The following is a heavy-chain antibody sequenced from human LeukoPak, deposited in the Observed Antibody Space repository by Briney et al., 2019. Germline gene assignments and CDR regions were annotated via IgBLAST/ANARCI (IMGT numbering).Heavy chain of an antibody. CDR1: GFTFSSYA. CDR2: ISYDGSNK. D-gene: IGHD3-3*01. J-gene: IGHJ6*02. V-gene: IGHV3-30-3*01. CDR3: ARVLRFLEWFYYYGMDV. Sequence: GRSLRLSCAASGFTFSSYAMDWVRQAPGKGLEWVAVISYDGSNKYYADSVKGRFTISRDNSKNTLYLQMNSLRAEDTAVYYCARVLRFLEWFYYYGMDVWGQGTTVTVSS.